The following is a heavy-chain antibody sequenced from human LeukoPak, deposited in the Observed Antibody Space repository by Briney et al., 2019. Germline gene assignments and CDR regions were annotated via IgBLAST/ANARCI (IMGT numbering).Heavy chain of an antibody. Sequence: SQTLSLTCTVSGGSISSGDYYWSWIRQPPGKGLEWIGYIYYSGSTYYNPSLKSRVTISVDTSKNQFSLKLSSVTAADTAVYYCARVVGATSPIFDYWGQGTLVTVSS. CDR3: ARVVGATSPIFDY. CDR2: IYYSGST. V-gene: IGHV4-30-4*08. J-gene: IGHJ4*02. D-gene: IGHD1-26*01. CDR1: GGSISSGDYY.